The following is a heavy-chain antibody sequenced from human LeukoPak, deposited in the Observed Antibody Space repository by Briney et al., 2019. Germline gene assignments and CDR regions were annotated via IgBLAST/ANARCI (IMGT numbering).Heavy chain of an antibody. CDR1: GYTFTSYG. CDR2: ISAYNGNT. Sequence: ASVKVSCKASGYTFTSYGISWVRQAPGQGLEWMGWISAYNGNTNYAQKLQGRVTMTRNTSISTAYMELSSLRSEDTAVYYCARMPDSSGYYGFDYWGQGTLVTVSS. CDR3: ARMPDSSGYYGFDY. J-gene: IGHJ4*02. D-gene: IGHD3-22*01. V-gene: IGHV1-18*01.